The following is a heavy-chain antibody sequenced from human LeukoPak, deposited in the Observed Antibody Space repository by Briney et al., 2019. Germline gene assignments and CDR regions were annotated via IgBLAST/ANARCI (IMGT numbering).Heavy chain of an antibody. CDR3: ARERYSSGWRPSPYYFDY. CDR2: INPSGGST. D-gene: IGHD6-19*01. CDR1: GYTFTSYY. J-gene: IGHJ4*02. Sequence: ASVKVSCKASGYTFTSYYMHWVRQAPGQGLEWMGIINPSGGSTSYAQKFQGRVTMTRDTSTSTVYMELSSLRSEDTAVYYCARERYSSGWRPSPYYFDYWGQGTLVTVSS. V-gene: IGHV1-46*01.